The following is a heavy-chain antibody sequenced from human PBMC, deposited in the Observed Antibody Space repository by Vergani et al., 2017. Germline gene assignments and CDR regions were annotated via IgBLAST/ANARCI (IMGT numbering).Heavy chain of an antibody. CDR1: GASIRSSNYY. V-gene: IGHV4-39*07. J-gene: IGHJ4*02. CDR3: ATYTVVTPGWYFDY. Sequence: QLQLQESGPGLVKPSATLSLTCSVSGASIRSSNYYWGWIRQRPGKGLEWIASIYYSGSTNYNPSLKSRVTISVDTSKNQFSLKLSSVTAADTAVYYCATYTVVTPGWYFDYWGQGTLVTVSS. D-gene: IGHD4-23*01. CDR2: IYYSGST.